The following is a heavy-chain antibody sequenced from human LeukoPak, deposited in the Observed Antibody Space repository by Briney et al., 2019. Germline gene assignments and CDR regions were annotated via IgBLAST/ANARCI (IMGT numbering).Heavy chain of an antibody. CDR2: VYYSGST. D-gene: IGHD6-6*01. J-gene: IGHJ3*02. CDR3: ARRRTRPEAFDI. Sequence: PSQTLSLTCTVSGGSISSGVYYWSWIRQHPGKGLEWIGYVYYSGSTYSNPSLKSRLTMSVDTSKNQFSLKLSSVTAADTAVYYCARRRTRPEAFDIWGQGTMVTVSS. V-gene: IGHV4-31*03. CDR1: GGSISSGVYY.